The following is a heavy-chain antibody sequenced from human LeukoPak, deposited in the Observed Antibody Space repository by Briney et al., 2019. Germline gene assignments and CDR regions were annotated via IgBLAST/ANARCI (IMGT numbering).Heavy chain of an antibody. CDR2: ISDDGRIT. Sequence: GGSLRLSCVVSEFIFRSYGMHWVRQAPGKGLEWVAVISDDGRITYYAGSVKGRFTISRDNSKNTLYLQMNSLRAEDTAVYYCSTETKTLLAFDMWGQGTMVIVSS. J-gene: IGHJ3*02. V-gene: IGHV3-30*03. CDR1: EFIFRSYG. CDR3: STETKTLLAFDM.